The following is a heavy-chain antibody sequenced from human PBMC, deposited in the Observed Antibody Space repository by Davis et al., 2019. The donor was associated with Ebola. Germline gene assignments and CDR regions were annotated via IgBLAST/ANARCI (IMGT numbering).Heavy chain of an antibody. CDR3: ARHLVEGAAAGLDY. CDR2: INAGNGNT. D-gene: IGHD6-13*01. V-gene: IGHV1-3*01. Sequence: ASVKVSCKASGYTFTSYAMHWVRQAPGQRLEWMGWINAGNGNTKYSQKFQGRVTMTRDTSTSTVYMELSSLRSEDTAVYYCARHLVEGAAAGLDYWGQGTLVTVSS. J-gene: IGHJ4*02. CDR1: GYTFTSYA.